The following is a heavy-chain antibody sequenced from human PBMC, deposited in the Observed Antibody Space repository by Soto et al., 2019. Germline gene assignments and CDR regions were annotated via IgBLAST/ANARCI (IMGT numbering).Heavy chain of an antibody. Sequence: EVQLLESGGALVQPGGSLRLSCAASGFTFSSYAMTWVRQAPGKGLEWVSLITGSGGDTYYGDSVKGRFTIPRDNSKNTLFLQMNSLRVEDTAVYFCAKAEGGTWGTEYFQYWGPGTLVTVSS. V-gene: IGHV3-23*01. CDR3: AKAEGGTWGTEYFQY. CDR1: GFTFSSYA. J-gene: IGHJ1*01. D-gene: IGHD7-27*01. CDR2: ITGSGGDT.